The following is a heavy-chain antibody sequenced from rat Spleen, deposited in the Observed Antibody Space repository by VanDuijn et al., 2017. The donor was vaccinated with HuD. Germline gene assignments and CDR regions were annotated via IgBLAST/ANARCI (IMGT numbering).Heavy chain of an antibody. V-gene: IGHV5S11*01. CDR1: GFTFINYY. D-gene: IGHD4-3*01. CDR3: ARGYSGYDHYFDY. CDR2: ISNGGGNI. J-gene: IGHJ2*01. Sequence: EVQLVESGGGLVQPGGSMKLSCEASGFTFINYYMAWVRQAPTKGLEWVASISNGGGNIYYRDSVKGRFTISRDNAKSTLYLQMDSLRSEETATYYCARGYSGYDHYFDYWGQGVMVTVSS.